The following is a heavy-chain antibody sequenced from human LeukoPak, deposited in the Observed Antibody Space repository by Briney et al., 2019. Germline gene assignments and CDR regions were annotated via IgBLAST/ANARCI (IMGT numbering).Heavy chain of an antibody. CDR2: ITDGAGGT. CDR3: AKDHRAGYGRFDY. J-gene: IGHJ4*02. CDR1: GFTFSSYG. D-gene: IGHD5-24*01. V-gene: IGHV3-23*01. Sequence: GRSLRLSCAASGFTFSSYGMSWVRHAPGKGLEWVSTITDGAGGTYYADSVQGRCSISRVDSKNKQYLQMNSLRAEDTAVDCCAKDHRAGYGRFDYWGQGTLVTVSS.